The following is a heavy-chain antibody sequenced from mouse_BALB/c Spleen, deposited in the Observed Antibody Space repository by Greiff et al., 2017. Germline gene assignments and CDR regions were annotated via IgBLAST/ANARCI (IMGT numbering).Heavy chain of an antibody. V-gene: IGHV1-80*01. CDR2: IYPGDGDT. Sequence: QVQLQQSGAELVRPGSSVKISCKASGYAFSSYWMNWVKQRPGQGLEWIGQIYPGDGDTNYNGKFTGKATLTADKSSSTAYMQLSSLTSEDSAVYFCARSTRAMDYWGQGTSVTVSA. CDR3: ARSTRAMDY. J-gene: IGHJ4*01. CDR1: GYAFSSYW.